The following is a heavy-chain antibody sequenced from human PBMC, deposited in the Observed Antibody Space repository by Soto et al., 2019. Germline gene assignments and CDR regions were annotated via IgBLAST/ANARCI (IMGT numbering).Heavy chain of an antibody. D-gene: IGHD2-15*01. CDR1: GGSISSGGYS. J-gene: IGHJ5*02. Sequence: SETLSLTCAVSGGSISSGGYSWSWIRQPPGKGLEWIGYIYHSGSTYYNPSLKSRVTISVDRSKNQFSLKLSSVTAADTAVYYCASFSGGKGKWFDPWGQGTLVTVSS. CDR2: IYHSGST. CDR3: ASFSGGKGKWFDP. V-gene: IGHV4-30-2*01.